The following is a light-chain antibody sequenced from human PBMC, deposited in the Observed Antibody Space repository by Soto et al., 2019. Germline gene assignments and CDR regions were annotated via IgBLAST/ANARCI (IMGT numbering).Light chain of an antibody. CDR3: QHRTKWPPA. V-gene: IGKV3-11*01. Sequence: IGSSQTPTTLTVSVGERVTLTCRASQSIRSYLAWYQQKPGQAPRLLIYDASTRATGIPSRFSGSGSGTDFALPSSSLGPADFAVYYCQHRTKWPPAFRLGTQVDIK. CDR1: QSIRSY. J-gene: IGKJ1*01. CDR2: DAS.